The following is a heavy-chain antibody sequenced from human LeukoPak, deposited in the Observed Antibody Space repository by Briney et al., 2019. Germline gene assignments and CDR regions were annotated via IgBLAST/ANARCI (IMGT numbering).Heavy chain of an antibody. CDR3: ARDVCSSSNCPNNWIDS. CDR2: MYSYGST. V-gene: IGHV4-61*01. CDR1: GGSVSSGSYY. J-gene: IGHJ5*01. D-gene: IGHD2-2*01. Sequence: SETLSLTCTVSGGSVSSGSYYWTWIRQPPGKGLEWIAYMYSYGSTSYNPSLKSRVTISVDTSKNQFSLQLNSVTPEDTAVYYCARDVCSSSNCPNNWIDSWGQGTLVTVSS.